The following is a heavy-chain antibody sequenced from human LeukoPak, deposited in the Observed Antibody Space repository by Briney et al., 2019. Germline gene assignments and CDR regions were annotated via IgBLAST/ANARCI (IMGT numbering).Heavy chain of an antibody. D-gene: IGHD2-21*01. Sequence: GGSLRLSCVASGFTFTNHAMSWVRQAPGKGLEWVGRIKPKTDGETTEYAAPVKDRFSISRDDSKSMMYLQMNSLKTEDTAVYYCITPLPYSAQGGQGTLVTVSS. J-gene: IGHJ4*02. CDR3: ITPLPYSAQ. V-gene: IGHV3-15*01. CDR1: GFTFTNHA. CDR2: IKPKTDGETT.